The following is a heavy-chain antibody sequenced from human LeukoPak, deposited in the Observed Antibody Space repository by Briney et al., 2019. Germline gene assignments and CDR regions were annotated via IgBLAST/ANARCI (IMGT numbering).Heavy chain of an antibody. J-gene: IGHJ6*02. Sequence: SETLSLTCAVYGGSFSGYYWSWIRQPPRKGLEWIGEINHSGSTNYNPSLKSRVTISVDTSKNQFSLKLSSVTAADTAVYYCARNTSGSVEYYGMDVWGQGTTVTVSS. D-gene: IGHD6-25*01. CDR3: ARNTSGSVEYYGMDV. CDR1: GGSFSGYY. V-gene: IGHV4-34*01. CDR2: INHSGST.